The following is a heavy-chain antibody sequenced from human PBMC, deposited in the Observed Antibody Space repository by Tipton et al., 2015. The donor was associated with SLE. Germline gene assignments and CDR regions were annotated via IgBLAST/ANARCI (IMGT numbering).Heavy chain of an antibody. CDR1: GGSISSGGYY. CDR3: AKGRSGYSYGEWYFDY. D-gene: IGHD5-18*01. Sequence: TLSLTCTVSGGSISSGGYYWSWIRQHPGKGLEWIGYIYYSGSTYYNPSLKSRVTISVDTSKNQFSLKLSSVTAADTALYYCAKGRSGYSYGEWYFDYWGQGTLVTVSS. J-gene: IGHJ4*02. V-gene: IGHV4-31*03. CDR2: IYYSGST.